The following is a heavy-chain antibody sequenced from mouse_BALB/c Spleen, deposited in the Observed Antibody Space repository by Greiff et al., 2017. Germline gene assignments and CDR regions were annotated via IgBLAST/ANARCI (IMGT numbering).Heavy chain of an antibody. D-gene: IGHD2-1*01. CDR3: ARGGNAY. CDR1: GYTFTSYW. CDR2: INPSTGYT. Sequence: VKVVESGAELAKPGASVKMSCKASGYTFTSYWMHWVKQRPGQGLEWIGYINPSTGYTEYNQKFKDKATLTADKSSSTAYMQLSSLTSEDSAVYYCARGGNAYWGQGTLVTVSA. V-gene: IGHV1-7*01. J-gene: IGHJ3*01.